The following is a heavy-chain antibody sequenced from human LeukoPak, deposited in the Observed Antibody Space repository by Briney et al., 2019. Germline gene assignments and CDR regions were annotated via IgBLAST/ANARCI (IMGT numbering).Heavy chain of an antibody. V-gene: IGHV1-46*01. D-gene: IGHD2-15*01. J-gene: IGHJ4*02. Sequence: ASVKVSCKASGYTFTSYYMHWVRQAPGQGLEWMGIINPSGGSISYAQKFQGRVTMTRDTSTSTVYMELNSLRSEDTAVYYCARDPPYCSGGSCYSRDYFDYWGQGTLVTVSS. CDR1: GYTFTSYY. CDR2: INPSGGSI. CDR3: ARDPPYCSGGSCYSRDYFDY.